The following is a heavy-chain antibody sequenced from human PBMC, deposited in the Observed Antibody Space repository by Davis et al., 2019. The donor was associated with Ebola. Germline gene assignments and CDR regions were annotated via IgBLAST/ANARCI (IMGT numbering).Heavy chain of an antibody. CDR2: INHSGST. J-gene: IGHJ6*02. CDR1: GGSFSGYY. D-gene: IGHD4-17*01. Sequence: GSLRLSCAVYGGSFSGYYWSWIRQPPGKGLEWIGEINHSGSTNYNPSLKSRVTISVDTSKNQFSLKLSSVTAADTAVYYCARGSYGDYSYYYGMDVWGQGTTVTVSS. V-gene: IGHV4-34*01. CDR3: ARGSYGDYSYYYGMDV.